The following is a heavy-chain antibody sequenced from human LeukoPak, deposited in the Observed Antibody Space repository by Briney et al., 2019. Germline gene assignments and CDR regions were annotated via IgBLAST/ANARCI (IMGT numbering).Heavy chain of an antibody. CDR1: GYSISSGYY. D-gene: IGHD1-26*01. CDR3: ARDLAPYSGSYWMAFDYYYYMDV. J-gene: IGHJ6*03. CDR2: IYHSGST. V-gene: IGHV4-38-2*02. Sequence: KASETLSLTCTVSGYSISSGYYWGWIRQPPGKGLEWIGSIYHSGSTYYNPSLKSRVTISVDTSKNQFSLKLSSVTAADTAVYYCARDLAPYSGSYWMAFDYYYYMDVWGKGTTVTVSS.